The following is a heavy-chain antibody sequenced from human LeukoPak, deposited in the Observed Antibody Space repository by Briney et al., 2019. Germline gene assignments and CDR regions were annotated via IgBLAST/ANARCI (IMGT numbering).Heavy chain of an antibody. CDR2: IYYSGST. CDR3: ARVRRGLATFFDY. CDR1: GGSISSYY. D-gene: IGHD6-19*01. Sequence: PSETLSLTCTVSGGSISSYYWSWIRQPPGKGLEWIGYIYYSGSTNYNPSLKSRVTISVDTSKNQFSLKLSSVTAADTAVYYCARVRRGLATFFDYRGQGTLVTVSS. J-gene: IGHJ4*02. V-gene: IGHV4-59*01.